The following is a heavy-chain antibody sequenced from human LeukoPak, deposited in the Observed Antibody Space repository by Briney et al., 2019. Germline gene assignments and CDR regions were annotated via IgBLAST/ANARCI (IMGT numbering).Heavy chain of an antibody. CDR1: GFTFSSYS. Sequence: GGSLRLSCAASGFTFSSYSMTWVRQAPGKGLEWVSYISSSPSTIYYADSVKGRFTISRDNAKNSLYLQMNSLRAEDTAVYYCAIQKADLITMIRGIIAYWGQGTLVTVSS. V-gene: IGHV3-48*04. D-gene: IGHD3-10*01. CDR2: ISSSPSTI. J-gene: IGHJ4*02. CDR3: AIQKADLITMIRGIIAY.